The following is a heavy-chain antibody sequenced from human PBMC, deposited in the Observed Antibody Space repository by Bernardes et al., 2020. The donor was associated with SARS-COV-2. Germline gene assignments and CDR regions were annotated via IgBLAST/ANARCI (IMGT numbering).Heavy chain of an antibody. CDR1: GFIFSTFG. V-gene: IGHV3-30*03. Sequence: GSLRLSCPASGFIFSTFGMHWVRQAPGKGLEWVALISYDGGNKDYTDSVKGRFTISRDNSKNTLYLQMNSLKVEDTAVYYCVGQQLILGYWGQGTLVSVSS. CDR2: ISYDGGNK. J-gene: IGHJ4*02. D-gene: IGHD6-13*01. CDR3: VGQQLILGY.